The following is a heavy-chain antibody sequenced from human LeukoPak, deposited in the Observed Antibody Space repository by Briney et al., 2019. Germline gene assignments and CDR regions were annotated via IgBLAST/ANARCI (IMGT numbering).Heavy chain of an antibody. Sequence: ASVKVSCKASGGTFSSYAISWVRQAPGQGLEWMGGIIPIFGTANYAQKFQGRVTITADESKSTAYTELSSLRSEDTAVYYCARGSGSYRPFGPNFDYWGQGTLVTVSS. CDR2: IIPIFGTA. D-gene: IGHD3-10*01. V-gene: IGHV1-69*13. CDR1: GGTFSSYA. J-gene: IGHJ4*02. CDR3: ARGSGSYRPFGPNFDY.